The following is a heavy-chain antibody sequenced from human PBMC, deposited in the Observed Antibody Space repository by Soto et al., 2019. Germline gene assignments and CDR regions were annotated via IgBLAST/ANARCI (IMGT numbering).Heavy chain of an antibody. D-gene: IGHD3-10*02. J-gene: IGHJ4*02. V-gene: IGHV1-69*01. CDR2: IIPIFGTA. CDR1: GGTFSSYA. Sequence: QVQLVQSGAEVKKPGSSVKVSCKASGGTFSSYAISWVRQAPGQGLEWMGAIIPIFGTANYAQKFQGRVTITADESTSTAYMELSSLRSEDTAVYYCARDLQSGYYYDRGYFDYWGQGTLVTVSS. CDR3: ARDLQSGYYYDRGYFDY.